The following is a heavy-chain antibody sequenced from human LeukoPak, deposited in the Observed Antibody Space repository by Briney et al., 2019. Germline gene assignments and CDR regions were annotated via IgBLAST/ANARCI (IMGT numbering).Heavy chain of an antibody. D-gene: IGHD6-19*01. Sequence: SGTLSLTCSVSGGSISSSSYYWGWIRQPPGKGLEWIGSIYYSGSTYYNPSLESRVTISVDTSKNQFSLKLSSVTAADTAVYYCARQGARWMAGTVLSAFDIWGQGTMVTVSS. CDR1: GGSISSSSYY. V-gene: IGHV4-39*01. CDR2: IYYSGST. CDR3: ARQGARWMAGTVLSAFDI. J-gene: IGHJ3*02.